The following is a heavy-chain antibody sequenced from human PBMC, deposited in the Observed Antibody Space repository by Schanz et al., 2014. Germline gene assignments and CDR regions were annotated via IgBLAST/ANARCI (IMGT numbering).Heavy chain of an antibody. CDR2: ISTGRYL. CDR3: ARDPVEGAPTPYYFDS. Sequence: EFQLVESGGGLVKPGGSLRLSCAASGFTFSSYSLAWVRQAPGKGLECVSFISTGRYLYYADSVKGRFTISRDNTKNSVFLQMSSLRVEDTGLYFCARDPVEGAPTPYYFDSWGPGTLVTVSS. V-gene: IGHV3-21*02. CDR1: GFTFSSYS. J-gene: IGHJ4*02. D-gene: IGHD1-26*01.